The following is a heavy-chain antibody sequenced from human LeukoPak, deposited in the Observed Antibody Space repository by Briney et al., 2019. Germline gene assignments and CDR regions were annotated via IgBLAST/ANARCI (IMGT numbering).Heavy chain of an antibody. CDR3: ARDRAEGKTWVEFDP. V-gene: IGHV3-66*02. Sequence: GGSLRLSCAASGFIVNSYAMSWVGQAPGKGLAWVSLIYSDGVTQYADSVKGRFTISRDNSKNTLYLQMNSLRDEDTAVYFCARDRAEGKTWVEFDPWGQGTLVTVSS. J-gene: IGHJ5*02. CDR2: IYSDGVT. CDR1: GFIVNSYA.